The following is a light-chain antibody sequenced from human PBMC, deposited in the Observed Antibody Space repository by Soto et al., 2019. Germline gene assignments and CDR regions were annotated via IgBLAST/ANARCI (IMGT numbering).Light chain of an antibody. CDR3: REYNSYSWT. V-gene: IGKV1-5*01. CDR2: DAS. J-gene: IGKJ1*01. CDR1: QSISSW. Sequence: DIQMTQSPSTLSASVGDRVTITCRASQSISSWLAWYQQKPGKAPKLLIYDASSLESGVPSRFSGSGSGTEFTLTISSLQPDDFATYYCREYNSYSWTFGQGTEVDI.